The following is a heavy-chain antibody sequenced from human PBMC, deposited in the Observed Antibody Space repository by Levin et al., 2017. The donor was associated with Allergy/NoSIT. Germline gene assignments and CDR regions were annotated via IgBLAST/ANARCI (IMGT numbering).Heavy chain of an antibody. J-gene: IGHJ1*01. Sequence: LSGGSLRLSCAASGFTFSNDWMHWVRQAPGKGLVWVSRISGDGSDTTYADSVKGRFTISRDNAKKMLCLQMNSLRAEDTAVYYCAKLYCGGGCHSPWSQGTLVTVSS. CDR2: ISGDGSDT. V-gene: IGHV3-74*01. D-gene: IGHD2-21*02. CDR1: GFTFSNDW. CDR3: AKLYCGGGCHSP.